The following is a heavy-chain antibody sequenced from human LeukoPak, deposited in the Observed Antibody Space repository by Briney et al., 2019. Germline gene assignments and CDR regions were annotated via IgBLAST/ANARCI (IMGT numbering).Heavy chain of an antibody. CDR2: IYYSGST. CDR1: GGSISSYY. J-gene: IGHJ4*02. D-gene: IGHD3/OR15-3a*01. CDR3: ARQTGSGLFTLP. V-gene: IGHV4-59*08. Sequence: SETLSLTCTVSGGSISSYYWSWIRQPPGKGLEWIGYIYYSGSTNYNPSLKSRVTISVDTSKNQISLRLTSVTATDTAMYYCARQTGSGLFTLPGGQGTLVTVSS.